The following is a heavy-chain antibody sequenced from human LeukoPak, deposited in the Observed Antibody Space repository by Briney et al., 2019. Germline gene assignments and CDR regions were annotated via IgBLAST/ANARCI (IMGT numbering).Heavy chain of an antibody. J-gene: IGHJ4*02. CDR3: AASITMVRGVITPPPDY. V-gene: IGHV1-69*04. CDR2: IIPIFGIA. Sequence: SVKVSCKAPGGTFSSYAISWVRQAPGQGLEWMGRIIPIFGIANYAQKFQGRVTITADKSTSTAYMELSSLRSEDTAVYYCAASITMVRGVITPPPDYWGQGTLVTVSS. D-gene: IGHD3-10*01. CDR1: GGTFSSYA.